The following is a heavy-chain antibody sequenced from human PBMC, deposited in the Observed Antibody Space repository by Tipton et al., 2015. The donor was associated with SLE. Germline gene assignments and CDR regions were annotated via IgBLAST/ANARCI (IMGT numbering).Heavy chain of an antibody. CDR2: VYYTGNT. Sequence: TLSLTCTVSGDSISDSNFYWGWIRQPPGKGLEWVGTVYYTGNTFYNPSLKSRVTISVDTSKNQFSLTLNSVTAADTAVYYCARSWFNKDDYYYYAMDVWGQGTTVTVSS. J-gene: IGHJ6*02. V-gene: IGHV4-39*07. CDR1: GDSISDSNFY. D-gene: IGHD3-10*01. CDR3: ARSWFNKDDYYYYAMDV.